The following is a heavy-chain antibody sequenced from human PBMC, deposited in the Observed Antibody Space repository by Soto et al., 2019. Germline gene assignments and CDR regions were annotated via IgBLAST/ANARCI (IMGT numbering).Heavy chain of an antibody. V-gene: IGHV3-23*01. CDR3: AKDSLNSSGYYPDWGGFDL. Sequence: EVQLLESGGGLVQPGGSLRLSCAASGFTFSSYAMSWVRQAPGKGLEWVSAISGSGGSIYYADSVKGRFTISRDNSKNTLYLQMNSLRAEDTAVYYCAKDSLNSSGYYPDWGGFDLWGRGTLVTVSS. CDR2: ISGSGGSI. J-gene: IGHJ2*01. CDR1: GFTFSSYA. D-gene: IGHD3-22*01.